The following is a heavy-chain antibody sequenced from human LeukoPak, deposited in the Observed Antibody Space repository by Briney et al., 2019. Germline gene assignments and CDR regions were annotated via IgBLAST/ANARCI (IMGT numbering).Heavy chain of an antibody. CDR2: IYYSGST. CDR1: GGSISSSSYY. V-gene: IGHV4-39*07. D-gene: IGHD3-10*01. J-gene: IGHJ4*02. Sequence: SETLSLTCTVSGGSISSSSYYWGWIRQPPGKGLEWIGSIYYSGSTYYNPSLKSRVTISVDTSKNQFSLKLSSVTAADTAVYYCARILIWSQSFDYWGQGTLVTVSS. CDR3: ARILIWSQSFDY.